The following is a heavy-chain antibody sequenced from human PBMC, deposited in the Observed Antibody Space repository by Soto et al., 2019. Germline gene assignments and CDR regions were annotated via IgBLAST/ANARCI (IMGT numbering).Heavy chain of an antibody. CDR3: ARQWDIVLMVYAGHYYYGMDV. V-gene: IGHV4-39*01. CDR1: GGSISSSSYY. D-gene: IGHD2-8*01. CDR2: IYYSGST. Sequence: SETLSLTCTVSGGSISSSSYYWGWIRQPPGKGLEWIGSIYYSGSTYYNPSLKGGVTISVDTSKNQFSLKLSYLTAADTAVYYCARQWDIVLMVYAGHYYYGMDVWGQGTTVTVSS. J-gene: IGHJ6*02.